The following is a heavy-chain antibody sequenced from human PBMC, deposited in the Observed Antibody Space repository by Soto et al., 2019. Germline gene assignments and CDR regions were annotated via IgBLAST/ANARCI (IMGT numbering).Heavy chain of an antibody. CDR2: IYYSGST. D-gene: IGHD3-3*01. CDR3: ARDFGPTYYDFWSGSYYYYGMDV. J-gene: IGHJ6*02. Sequence: SSETLSLTCTVSGGSISSYYWSWIRQPPGKGLEWIGYIYYSGSTNYNPSLKSRVTISVDTSKNQFSLKLSSVTAADTAVYYCARDFGPTYYDFWSGSYYYYGMDVWSQGTTVTVSS. V-gene: IGHV4-59*01. CDR1: GGSISSYY.